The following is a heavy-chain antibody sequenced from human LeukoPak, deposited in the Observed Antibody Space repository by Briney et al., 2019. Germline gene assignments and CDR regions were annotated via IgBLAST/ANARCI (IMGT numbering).Heavy chain of an antibody. CDR3: AKGGYCSSTSCSFYPFDY. J-gene: IGHJ4*02. Sequence: GGSLRLSCAASGFTFSSYAMSWVRQAPGKGLEWVSAISGSGGSTYYADSVKGRFTISRDNSKNTLYLQMNSLRAEDTAVYYCAKGGYCSSTSCSFYPFDYWGQGTLVTVSS. V-gene: IGHV3-23*01. D-gene: IGHD2-2*01. CDR1: GFTFSSYA. CDR2: ISGSGGST.